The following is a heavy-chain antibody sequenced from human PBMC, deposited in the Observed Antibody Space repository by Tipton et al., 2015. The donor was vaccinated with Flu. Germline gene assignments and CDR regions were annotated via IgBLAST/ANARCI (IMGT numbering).Heavy chain of an antibody. J-gene: IGHJ4*02. CDR2: ISGDGGGK. CDR3: ARVGPGGVYDY. V-gene: IGHV3-64*02. CDR1: GFTFRDYS. Sequence: GSLRLSCAASGFTFRDYSMHWVRQAPGKGLEYVSAISGDGGGKYYVDSVKDRFTISRDNSKSTLYLQMGSLRPEDMAVYYCARVGPGGVYDYWGQGALVTVSS. D-gene: IGHD2-8*01.